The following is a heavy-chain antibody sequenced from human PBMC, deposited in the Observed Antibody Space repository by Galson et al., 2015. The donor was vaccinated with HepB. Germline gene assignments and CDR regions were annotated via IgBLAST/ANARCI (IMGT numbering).Heavy chain of an antibody. D-gene: IGHD1-14*01. Sequence: SVKVSCKASEGTFSRNAISWVRQAPGQGLEWMGRIIPILGIANYAQKFQGRVTITADKSTSTAYMELSSLRSEDTAVYYCARAENGDAFDIWGQGTMVTVSS. CDR2: IIPILGIA. J-gene: IGHJ3*02. CDR1: EGTFSRNA. V-gene: IGHV1-69*04. CDR3: ARAENGDAFDI.